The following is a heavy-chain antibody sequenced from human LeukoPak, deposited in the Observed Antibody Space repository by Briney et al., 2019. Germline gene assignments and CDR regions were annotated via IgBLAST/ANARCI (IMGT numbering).Heavy chain of an antibody. CDR1: GYTFTGYY. V-gene: IGHV1-2*06. J-gene: IGHJ3*02. D-gene: IGHD6-13*01. CDR2: INPNSGGT. Sequence: ASVKVSCKASGYTFTGYYMHWVRQAPGQGLEWMGRINPNSGGTNYAQKFQGRITMTRSTSINTAYMDLSSLRSEDTAVYYCARGNRLYSTSWSSLPFDIWGQGTMVTVSS. CDR3: ARGNRLYSTSWSSLPFDI.